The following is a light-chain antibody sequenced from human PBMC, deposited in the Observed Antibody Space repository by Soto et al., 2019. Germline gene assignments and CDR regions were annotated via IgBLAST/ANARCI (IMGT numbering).Light chain of an antibody. CDR3: SAYKSSSPTVV. Sequence: QSVLTQPASVSGSPGQSITISCTGTSSDVGGYNYVSWYQQHPGKAPKLMIYEVSNRPSGVSNRFSGSKSGNTASLTISGLQAEDEADYSCSAYKSSSPTVVFGGGTKLTVL. J-gene: IGLJ2*01. CDR2: EVS. V-gene: IGLV2-14*01. CDR1: SSDVGGYNY.